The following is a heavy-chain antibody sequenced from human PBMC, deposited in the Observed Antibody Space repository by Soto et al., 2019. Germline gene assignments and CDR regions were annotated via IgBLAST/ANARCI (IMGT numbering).Heavy chain of an antibody. CDR3: AREWQRGTDY. J-gene: IGHJ4*02. CDR2: IFPGSRGT. D-gene: IGHD6-25*01. V-gene: IGHV1-2*02. CDR1: GYTFTTYF. Sequence: QVQLVQSGAEVVKPGASVKVSCKASGYTFTTYFLHWVRQAPGQGLEWLGWIFPGSRGTNCAQKFQGSVTMTRDTSINTAYMELSRLTSDDTGVYYCAREWQRGTDYWGQGALITVSS.